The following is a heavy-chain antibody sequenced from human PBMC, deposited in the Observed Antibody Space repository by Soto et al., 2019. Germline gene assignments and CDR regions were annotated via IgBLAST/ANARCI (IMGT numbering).Heavy chain of an antibody. CDR2: IWYDGSNK. Sequence: PGGSLRLSCAASGFTFSSYGMHWVRQAPGKGLEWVAVIWYDGSNKYYADSVKGRFTVSRDNSKNKPYLQMNSLRAEDTAVYYCARLGGGYSYGYRRFGYYYGMDVWGQGTTVTVSS. CDR1: GFTFSSYG. V-gene: IGHV3-33*01. CDR3: ARLGGGYSYGYRRFGYYYGMDV. D-gene: IGHD5-18*01. J-gene: IGHJ6*02.